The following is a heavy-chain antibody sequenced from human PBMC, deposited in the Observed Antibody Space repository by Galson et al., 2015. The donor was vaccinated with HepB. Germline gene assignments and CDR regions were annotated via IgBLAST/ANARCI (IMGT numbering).Heavy chain of an antibody. CDR3: ARVDAYYDDTSGYPLDS. V-gene: IGHV1-3*01. Sequence: QSGAEVKKPGASVKVSCKASGSAFTSYAMHWVRQAPGQRLEWMGWINAGNGNTKYSQKFQGRVTITRDTSASTAYMELSSLRSEDTAVYYCARVDAYYDDTSGYPLDSWGQGTLVTVSS. D-gene: IGHD3-22*01. J-gene: IGHJ4*02. CDR1: GSAFTSYA. CDR2: INAGNGNT.